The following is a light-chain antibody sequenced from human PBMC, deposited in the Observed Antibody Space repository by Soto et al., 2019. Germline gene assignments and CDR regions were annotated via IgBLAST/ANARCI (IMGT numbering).Light chain of an antibody. J-gene: IGKJ1*01. CDR2: LGS. CDR1: QSLLHSNGYDS. V-gene: IGKV2-28*01. CDR3: MDALQSPAT. Sequence: EIVMTQSPLSLPVTPGEPASISCRSSQSLLHSNGYDSLDWYLQKPGQSSQLLIYLGSNRASGVPARFSGSGSGTDFTLKISRVDDANVGVYSCMDALQSPATFGHGTKVATK.